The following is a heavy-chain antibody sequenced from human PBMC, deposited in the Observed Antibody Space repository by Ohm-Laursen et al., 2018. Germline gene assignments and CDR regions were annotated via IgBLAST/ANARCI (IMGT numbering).Heavy chain of an antibody. D-gene: IGHD3-22*01. CDR3: ARYYDSSGYSFDY. J-gene: IGHJ4*02. CDR2: IYYSGST. Sequence: PSETLSLTCTVSGGSISSGGYYWSWIRQHPGKGLEWIGYIYYSGSTYYNPSLKSRVTISVDTSKNQFSLKLSSVTAADTAVYYCARYYDSSGYSFDYWGQGTLVTVSS. V-gene: IGHV4-31*03. CDR1: GGSISSGGYY.